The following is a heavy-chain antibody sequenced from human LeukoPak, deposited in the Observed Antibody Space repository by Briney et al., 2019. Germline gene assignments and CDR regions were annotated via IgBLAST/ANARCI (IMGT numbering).Heavy chain of an antibody. Sequence: PSETLSLTCTVLGDAITSDKYYWGWIRQPPGKGLEWIGNIHHSGSTYYSPSLKSRVTISVDTSKNQFSLRLNSVTAADTAIYYCWRPYCTNSICSPSVVDSWGQGTLVTVSS. J-gene: IGHJ4*02. CDR3: WRPYCTNSICSPSVVDS. D-gene: IGHD2-8*01. CDR1: GDAITSDKYY. CDR2: IHHSGST. V-gene: IGHV4-39*01.